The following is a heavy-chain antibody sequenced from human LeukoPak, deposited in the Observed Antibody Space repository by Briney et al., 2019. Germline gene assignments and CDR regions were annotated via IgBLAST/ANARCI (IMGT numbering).Heavy chain of an antibody. CDR2: ISSSSSYI. J-gene: IGHJ4*02. CDR3: ARDGIAVAGRFGYYFDY. D-gene: IGHD6-19*01. CDR1: GFTFSSYA. V-gene: IGHV3-21*01. Sequence: PGGSLRLSCAASGFTFSSYAMSWVRQAPGKGLEWVSSISSSSSYIYYADSVKGRFTISRDNAKNSLYLQMNSLRAEDTAVYYCARDGIAVAGRFGYYFDYWGQGTLVTVSS.